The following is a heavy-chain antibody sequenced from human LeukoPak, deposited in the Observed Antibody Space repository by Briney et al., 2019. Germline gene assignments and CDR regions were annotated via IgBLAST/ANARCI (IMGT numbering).Heavy chain of an antibody. CDR1: GFTFSYYG. Sequence: GGSLRLSCAASGFTFSYYGMHRVRQAPGKGLEWVAFIRYDGSNKYYADSVKGRFTISRDNSKNTLYLQMNSLRSEDTAVYYCAKDWSGSYYNTRGRFDYWGQGTLVTVSS. J-gene: IGHJ4*02. CDR3: AKDWSGSYYNTRGRFDY. CDR2: IRYDGSNK. D-gene: IGHD1-26*01. V-gene: IGHV3-30*02.